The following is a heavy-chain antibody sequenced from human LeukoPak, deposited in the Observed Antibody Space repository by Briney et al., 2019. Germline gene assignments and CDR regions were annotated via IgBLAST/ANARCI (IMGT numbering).Heavy chain of an antibody. Sequence: GRSLRLSCAASGFTFSTYAMHWVRQVPGKGLEWVAVISYDGSNKYYADSVKGRFTISRDNSKNTLYLQMNSLRGEDTAVYYCARERTTGREFDYWGQGTLVTVSS. V-gene: IGHV3-30-3*01. D-gene: IGHD4-11*01. CDR1: GFTFSTYA. CDR3: ARERTTGREFDY. CDR2: ISYDGSNK. J-gene: IGHJ4*02.